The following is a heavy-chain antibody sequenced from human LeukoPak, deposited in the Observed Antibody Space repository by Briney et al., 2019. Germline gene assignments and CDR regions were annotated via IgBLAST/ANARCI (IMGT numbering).Heavy chain of an antibody. CDR3: ARRPYSDTSGRLSDV. Sequence: GGSLRLSCEASGFTFSSYAMHWVRQAPGKGLEWVAVISYDGSNKYYADSVKGRFTISRDNSKNTLYLQMNSLRAEDTAVYYCARRPYSDTSGRLSDVWGQGTTVTVSS. D-gene: IGHD3-22*01. CDR1: GFTFSSYA. V-gene: IGHV3-30-3*01. CDR2: ISYDGSNK. J-gene: IGHJ6*02.